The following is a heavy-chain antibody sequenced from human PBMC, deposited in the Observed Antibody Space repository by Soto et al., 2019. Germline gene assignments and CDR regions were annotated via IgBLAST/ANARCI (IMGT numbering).Heavy chain of an antibody. D-gene: IGHD1-20*01. CDR3: TKPPSIKYGFDY. CDR1: GFSFRGYG. J-gene: IGHJ4*02. V-gene: IGHV3-23*04. CDR2: ISSSSGST. Sequence: EVQLVESGGGLVQPGGSLRLSCAASGFSFRGYGLTWVRQAPGKGLEWVSAISSSSGSTFYADSVKGRFIISRDDSKTTLYLQMNSLRVEDTAIYYCTKPPSIKYGFDYWGQGTLVAVSS.